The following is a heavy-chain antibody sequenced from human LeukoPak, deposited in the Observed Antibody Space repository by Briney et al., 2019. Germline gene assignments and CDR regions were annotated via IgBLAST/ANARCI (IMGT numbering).Heavy chain of an antibody. V-gene: IGHV4-61*02. Sequence: SETLSLTCTVSSGSISGGDDYWGWIRQPAGKGLVWIGRIYTSGSTNYNPSLKSRVTISVDRSKNQFSLKLSSVTAADTAVYYCARVPTRFGIAAAGTTRGYYFDYWGQGTLVTVSS. D-gene: IGHD6-13*01. CDR1: SGSISGGDDY. CDR3: ARVPTRFGIAAAGTTRGYYFDY. CDR2: IYTSGST. J-gene: IGHJ4*02.